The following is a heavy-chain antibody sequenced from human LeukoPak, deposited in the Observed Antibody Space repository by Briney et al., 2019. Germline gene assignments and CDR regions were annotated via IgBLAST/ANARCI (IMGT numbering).Heavy chain of an antibody. CDR3: ARESMAAADHYFDF. V-gene: IGHV4-34*11. CDR2: IYYSGST. Sequence: PSETLSLTCAVYGGSFSGYYWSWIRQPPGKGLEWIGYIYYSGSTNYNPSLKSRVTISLDTSKNQFSLKLRSVTAADTAVYYCARESMAAADHYFDFWGHGTLVTVSS. J-gene: IGHJ4*01. D-gene: IGHD6-13*01. CDR1: GGSFSGYY.